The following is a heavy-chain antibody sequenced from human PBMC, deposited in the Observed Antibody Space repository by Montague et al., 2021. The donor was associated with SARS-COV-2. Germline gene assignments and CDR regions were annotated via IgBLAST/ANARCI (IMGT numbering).Heavy chain of an antibody. Sequence: SETLSLTCTVSSGSLSNYYWSWIRQSPDKGLKWIGYMYETGNMIYNPSLRSRVSISADTSKSQFSLRLTSVTAADSARYYCARNMDYWGQGVLVTV. D-gene: IGHD2/OR15-2a*01. V-gene: IGHV4-4*09. J-gene: IGHJ4*02. CDR3: ARNMDY. CDR2: MYETGNM. CDR1: SGSLSNYY.